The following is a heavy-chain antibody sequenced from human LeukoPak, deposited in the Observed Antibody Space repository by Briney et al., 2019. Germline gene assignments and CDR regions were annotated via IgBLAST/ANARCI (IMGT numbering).Heavy chain of an antibody. Sequence: SETLSLTCTVSGGSISSYYWSWLRQPPGKGVEWIEYIYYSGSTTYNPSLQSRVTISVDTSKNQFSLKLSSVTAADTAVYYCARDRDAFVFFDYWGQGTLVTVSS. J-gene: IGHJ4*02. CDR3: ARDRDAFVFFDY. D-gene: IGHD3-16*01. V-gene: IGHV4-59*01. CDR2: IYYSGST. CDR1: GGSISSYY.